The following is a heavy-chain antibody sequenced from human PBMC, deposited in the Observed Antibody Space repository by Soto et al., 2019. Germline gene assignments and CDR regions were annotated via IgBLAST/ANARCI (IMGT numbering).Heavy chain of an antibody. Sequence: ASVKVSCKASGYTFTSYYMHWVRQAPGQGLEWMGIINPSGGSTSYAQKFQGRVTMTRDTSTSTVYMELSSLRSEDTAVYYCASVIAARLGFDYWGQGTLVTVSS. CDR1: GYTFTSYY. CDR2: INPSGGST. CDR3: ASVIAARLGFDY. V-gene: IGHV1-46*01. J-gene: IGHJ4*02. D-gene: IGHD6-6*01.